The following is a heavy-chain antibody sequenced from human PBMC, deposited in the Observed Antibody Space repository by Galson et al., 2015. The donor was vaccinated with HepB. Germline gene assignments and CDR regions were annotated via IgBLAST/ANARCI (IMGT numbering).Heavy chain of an antibody. CDR1: GFTFDDYA. D-gene: IGHD1-26*01. Sequence: SLRLSCAASGFTFDDYAMHWVRQAPGKGLEWVSGISWNSGSIGYADSVKGRFTISRDNAKNSLYLQMNSLRAEDTALYYCAKAFYPYSGSYPFDYWGQGTLVTVSS. J-gene: IGHJ4*02. V-gene: IGHV3-9*01. CDR2: ISWNSGSI. CDR3: AKAFYPYSGSYPFDY.